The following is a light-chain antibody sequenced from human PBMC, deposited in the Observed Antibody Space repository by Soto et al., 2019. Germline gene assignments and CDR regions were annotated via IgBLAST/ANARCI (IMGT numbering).Light chain of an antibody. V-gene: IGKV1-9*01. CDR2: AAS. Sequence: DIQLTQSPSFLPASVGDRVTITCRASQGISNYLAWYQQKPGKAPGLLMYAASTLQRGVSSRFSGSGSGTEFTLTISNLQPEDFATYYCQQLNSYPPTFAGGPKVDIK. CDR1: QGISNY. J-gene: IGKJ4*01. CDR3: QQLNSYPPT.